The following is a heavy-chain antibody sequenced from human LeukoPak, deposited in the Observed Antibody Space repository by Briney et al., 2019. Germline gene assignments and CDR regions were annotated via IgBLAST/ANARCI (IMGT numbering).Heavy chain of an antibody. CDR1: GYTLTELS. CDR3: ARVKLSLLRDNWFDP. CDR2: FDPEDGET. J-gene: IGHJ5*02. V-gene: IGHV1-24*01. D-gene: IGHD2-15*01. Sequence: ASVKVSCKVSGYTLTELSIHWVRQAPGKGLEWMGGFDPEDGETIYAQKFQGRVTMTEDTSTDTAYMELSSLRSEDTAVYYCARVKLSLLRDNWFDPWGQGTLVTVSS.